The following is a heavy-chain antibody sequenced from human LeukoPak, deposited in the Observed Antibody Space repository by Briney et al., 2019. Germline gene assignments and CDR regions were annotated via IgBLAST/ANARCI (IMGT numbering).Heavy chain of an antibody. CDR3: ATDPPYYYDSSGYAP. Sequence: ASVKVSCKASGYTFTSYDINWVRQATGQGLEWMGWMNPNSGNTGYAQKFQGRVTMTRNTSISTAYMELSSLRSEDTAVYYCATDPPYYYDSSGYAPWGQGTLVTVSS. J-gene: IGHJ5*02. CDR1: GYTFTSYD. D-gene: IGHD3-22*01. CDR2: MNPNSGNT. V-gene: IGHV1-8*01.